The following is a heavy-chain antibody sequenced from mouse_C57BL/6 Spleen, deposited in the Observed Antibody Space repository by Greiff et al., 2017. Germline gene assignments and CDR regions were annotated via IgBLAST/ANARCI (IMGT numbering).Heavy chain of an antibody. V-gene: IGHV1-82*01. CDR2: IYPGDGDT. J-gene: IGHJ3*01. D-gene: IGHD2-5*01. CDR3: ACYYSNYVWVAY. Sequence: QVQLQQSGPELVKPGASVKISCKASGYAFSSSWMNWVKQRPGKGLEWIGRIYPGDGDTNYNGKFKGKATLTADKSSSTAYMQLSRLTSEDAAVYFCACYYSNYVWVAYWGQGTLVTVSA. CDR1: GYAFSSSW.